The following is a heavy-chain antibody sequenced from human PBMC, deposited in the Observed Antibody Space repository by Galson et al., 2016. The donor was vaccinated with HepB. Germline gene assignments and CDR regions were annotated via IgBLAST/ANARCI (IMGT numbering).Heavy chain of an antibody. J-gene: IGHJ6*03. CDR2: IYYSGST. Sequence: TLSLTCTVSGGSISSGGYYWSWIRQHPGKGLEWIGYIYYSGSTFYIPSLKSRVLISVDTYKNQFSLKLSSVTAADTAVYYCARDRSLRARRMAVWVKGPTGTVSS. V-gene: IGHV4-31*03. CDR3: ARDRSLRARRMAV. CDR1: GGSISSGGYY.